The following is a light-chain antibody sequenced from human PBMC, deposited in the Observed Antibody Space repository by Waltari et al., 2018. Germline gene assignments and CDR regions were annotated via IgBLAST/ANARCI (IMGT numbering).Light chain of an antibody. J-gene: IGKJ1*01. CDR1: QSVLYSSNNNNY. Sequence: DIVMTQSPDSLAVSLGERATINCKSNQSVLYSSNNNNYLAWYQQKPRQPPKLLIYWASTRESGVPDRFSGSGSGTDFTLAISSLQAGDVAVYYCQQYYTTPWTFGQGTKVEI. CDR3: QQYYTTPWT. CDR2: WAS. V-gene: IGKV4-1*01.